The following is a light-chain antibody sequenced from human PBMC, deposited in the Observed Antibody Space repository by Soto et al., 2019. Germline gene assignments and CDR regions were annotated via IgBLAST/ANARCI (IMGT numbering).Light chain of an antibody. V-gene: IGLV2-14*03. CDR1: SSDVGGYNY. Sequence: QSALTQPASVSGSPGQSITISCTGTSSDVGGYNYVSWYQQHPDKAPKLMIYNVSNRPSGVSLRFSGSKSGNTASLTISGLQAEDEADYYCSSYTSSSTAWVFGTGTKLTVL. CDR3: SSYTSSSTAWV. J-gene: IGLJ1*01. CDR2: NVS.